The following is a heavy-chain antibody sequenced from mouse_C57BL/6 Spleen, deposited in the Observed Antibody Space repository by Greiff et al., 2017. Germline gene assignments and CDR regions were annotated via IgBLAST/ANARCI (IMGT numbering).Heavy chain of an antibody. D-gene: IGHD2-4*01. CDR1: GFTFSSYG. J-gene: IGHJ2*01. CDR3: ASQGDYELVFDY. V-gene: IGHV5-6*01. Sequence: EVKLVESGGDLVKPGGSLKLSCAASGFTFSSYGMSWVRQTPDKRLEWVATISRGGSYTYYPDRVKGRFTISRDNAKNTLYLQRSRLKSEDTAMYYCASQGDYELVFDYWGQGTTLTVSS. CDR2: ISRGGSYT.